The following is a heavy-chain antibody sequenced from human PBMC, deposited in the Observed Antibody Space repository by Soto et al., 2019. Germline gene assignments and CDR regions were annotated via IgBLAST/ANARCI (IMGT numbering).Heavy chain of an antibody. Sequence: PSETLSLTGTVSIRSISSSSYYWGWIRQPPGKGLEWIGSIYYSGSTYYNPSLKSRVTISVDTSKNQFSLKLSSVTAADTAVYYCARDNYGDYGMDVWGQGTTVTVSS. CDR3: ARDNYGDYGMDV. J-gene: IGHJ6*02. CDR2: IYYSGST. D-gene: IGHD4-17*01. V-gene: IGHV4-39*01. CDR1: IRSISSSSYY.